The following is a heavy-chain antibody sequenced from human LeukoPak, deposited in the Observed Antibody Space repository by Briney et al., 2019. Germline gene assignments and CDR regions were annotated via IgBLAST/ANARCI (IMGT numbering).Heavy chain of an antibody. D-gene: IGHD2-2*01. CDR1: GFTFSSYS. Sequence: GSLRLSCAASGFTFSSYSMNWVRQAPGKGLEWVSYISSSSSTIYYADSVKGRFTISRDNAKNSLYLQMNSLRAEDTAVYYCAKASYCSSTSCYLYYFDYWGQGTLVTVSS. V-gene: IGHV3-48*04. J-gene: IGHJ4*02. CDR3: AKASYCSSTSCYLYYFDY. CDR2: ISSSSSTI.